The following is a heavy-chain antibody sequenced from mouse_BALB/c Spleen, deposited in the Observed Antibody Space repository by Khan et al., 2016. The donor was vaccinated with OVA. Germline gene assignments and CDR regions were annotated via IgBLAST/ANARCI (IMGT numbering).Heavy chain of an antibody. D-gene: IGHD1-1*01. V-gene: IGHV1S41*01. CDR3: ARENYYGRSCYAMDY. CDR1: GYTFTSYW. J-gene: IGHJ4*01. CDR2: IGPGSSNT. Sequence: DLVKPGTSVKLSCKASGYTFTSYWINWIKQRPGQGLEWIGRIGPGSSNTYYNEMFKGKAALTVDTSSSTTYIQLSSLSSEDSAVYFWARENYYGRSCYAMDYWGQGTSETVS.